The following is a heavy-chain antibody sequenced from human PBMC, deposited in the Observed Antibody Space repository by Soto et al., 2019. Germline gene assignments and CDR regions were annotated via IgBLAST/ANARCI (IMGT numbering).Heavy chain of an antibody. J-gene: IGHJ4*02. CDR3: ACLAWFGDPVPPFDC. D-gene: IGHD3-10*01. V-gene: IGHV3-33*01. Sequence: PGGSLRLSCAASGFTFSSYGMHWVRQAPGKGLEWVAVIWYDGSNKYYTDSVKGRFTISRDNSRNTLYLQMNSLSAEDTARYYCACLAWFGDPVPPFDCWGQGTVVTVSS. CDR2: IWYDGSNK. CDR1: GFTFSSYG.